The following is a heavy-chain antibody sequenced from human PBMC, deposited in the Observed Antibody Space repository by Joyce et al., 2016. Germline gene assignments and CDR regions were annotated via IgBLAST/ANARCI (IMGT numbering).Heavy chain of an antibody. J-gene: IGHJ6*02. CDR2: LYYGGSS. CDR1: GGSISSGDYY. V-gene: IGHV4-30-4*01. CDR3: ARAPSMYGDVNYFGLNV. D-gene: IGHD3-10*02. Sequence: QVQLQESGPGLVKPSQTLSLTCTVSGGSISSGDYYWSWIRQPPGKGLEWIGYLYYGGSSYYNPTLKSRITMSVDTSKNQFSLKLSSVTAADTAVYFCARAPSMYGDVNYFGLNVWGQGTTVTVS.